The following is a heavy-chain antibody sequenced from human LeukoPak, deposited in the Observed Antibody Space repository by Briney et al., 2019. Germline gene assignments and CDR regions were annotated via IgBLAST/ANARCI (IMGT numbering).Heavy chain of an antibody. CDR3: ARGYGDFDY. Sequence: SETLSLTCTVSGGSISSSYYYWGWIRQPPGKGLEWIGSIYSSGSTYYNPSLKSRVTISVDTSKNQFSLKLSSVTAADTAVYYCARGYGDFDYWGQGTLVTVSS. CDR2: IYSSGST. J-gene: IGHJ4*02. D-gene: IGHD4-17*01. CDR1: GGSISSSYYY. V-gene: IGHV4-39*07.